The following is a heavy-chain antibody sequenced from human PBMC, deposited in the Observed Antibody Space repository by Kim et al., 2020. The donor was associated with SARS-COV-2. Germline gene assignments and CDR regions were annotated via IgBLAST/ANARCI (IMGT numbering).Heavy chain of an antibody. CDR1: GYTLTELS. Sequence: ASVKVSCKVSGYTLTELSMHWVRQAPGKGLEWMGGFDPEDGETIYAQKFQGRVTMTEDTSTDTAYMELSSLRSEDTAVYYCATGPPYYYDSSGYSLDYWGQGTLVTVSS. V-gene: IGHV1-24*01. CDR3: ATGPPYYYDSSGYSLDY. CDR2: FDPEDGET. J-gene: IGHJ4*02. D-gene: IGHD3-22*01.